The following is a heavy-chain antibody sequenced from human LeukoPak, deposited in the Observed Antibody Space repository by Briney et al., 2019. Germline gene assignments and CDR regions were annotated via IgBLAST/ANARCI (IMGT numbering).Heavy chain of an antibody. CDR1: GGSISSYY. J-gene: IGHJ5*02. CDR3: AREGDSSSVGWFDP. V-gene: IGHV4-59*12. D-gene: IGHD6-13*01. Sequence: SETLSLTCTVSGGSISSYYWSWIRQPPGKGLEWIGYMYYSGTTNYNPSLRSRVIISADTSKNQSSLKLSSVTAADTAVYYCAREGDSSSVGWFDPWGQGTLVTVSS. CDR2: MYYSGTT.